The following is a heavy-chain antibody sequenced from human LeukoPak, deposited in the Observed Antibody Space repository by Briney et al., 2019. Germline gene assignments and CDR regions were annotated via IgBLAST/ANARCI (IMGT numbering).Heavy chain of an antibody. Sequence: SETLSLTCTVSGGSISNYYWTWMRQPPGKGLEWIGYIDYSGSTNYNPSLKSRVTISVDTSKNQFSLKLRSVTAADTAVYYCARVGGITMIVVLITDAFDIWGQGTMVTVSS. CDR2: IDYSGST. V-gene: IGHV4-59*12. CDR1: GGSISNYY. CDR3: ARVGGITMIVVLITDAFDI. D-gene: IGHD3-22*01. J-gene: IGHJ3*02.